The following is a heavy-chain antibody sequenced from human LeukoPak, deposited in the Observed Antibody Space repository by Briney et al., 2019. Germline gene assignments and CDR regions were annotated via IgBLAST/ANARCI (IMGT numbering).Heavy chain of an antibody. Sequence: GGSLRLSCAASGFTVSRNYMSWVRQAPGKGLEWVSVIYSGGSTYYADSVKGRFTISRHNSKNTLYLQMNSLRAEDTAVYYCARSPLYYFDYWGQGTLVTVSS. CDR1: GFTVSRNY. V-gene: IGHV3-53*04. CDR3: ARSPLYYFDY. J-gene: IGHJ4*02. CDR2: IYSGGST.